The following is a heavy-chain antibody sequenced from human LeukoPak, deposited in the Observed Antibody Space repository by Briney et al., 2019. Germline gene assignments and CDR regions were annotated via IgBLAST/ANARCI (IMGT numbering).Heavy chain of an antibody. CDR3: ARDNCGGDCFHDY. Sequence: YXXWLRQXAGKXXXWIVHLYRRGSTNYNGSLKSRVTMSFDTSKNQFSLRLNSLTAADTAIYYCARDNCGGDCFHDYWGQGTLVTVSS. J-gene: IGHJ4*02. CDR1: Y. D-gene: IGHD2-21*02. CDR2: LYRRGST. V-gene: IGHV4-4*07.